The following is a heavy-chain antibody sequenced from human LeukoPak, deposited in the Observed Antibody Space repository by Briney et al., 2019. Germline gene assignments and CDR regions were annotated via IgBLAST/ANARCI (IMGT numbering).Heavy chain of an antibody. D-gene: IGHD5-12*01. J-gene: IGHJ4*02. CDR2: IRYDGNSI. Sequence: GGPLRLSCLGSDFIFTKYWMTWVRQAPGKGLEWVAFIRYDGNSIYTADSVKGRLTISRDNTKKMLFLQMNSLRPEDTAVYYCARDRSYVDIVATILGYWGQGTLVTVSS. CDR3: ARDRSYVDIVATILGY. CDR1: DFIFTKYW. V-gene: IGHV3-30*02.